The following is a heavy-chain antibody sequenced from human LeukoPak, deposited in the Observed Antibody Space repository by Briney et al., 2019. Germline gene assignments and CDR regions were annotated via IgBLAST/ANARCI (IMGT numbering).Heavy chain of an antibody. Sequence: SQTLSLTCTVSGGSISSGSYYWSWIRQPAGKGLEWIGRIYTSGSTNYNPSLKSRVTISVDTSKNQFSLKLSSVTAADTAVYYCARGGDILTGYEYYFDYWGQGTLVTVSS. J-gene: IGHJ4*02. D-gene: IGHD3-9*01. V-gene: IGHV4-61*02. CDR2: IYTSGST. CDR3: ARGGDILTGYEYYFDY. CDR1: GGSISSGSYY.